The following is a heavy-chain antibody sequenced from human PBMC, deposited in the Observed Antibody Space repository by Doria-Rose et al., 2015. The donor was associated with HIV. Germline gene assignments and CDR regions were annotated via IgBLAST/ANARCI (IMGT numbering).Heavy chain of an antibody. D-gene: IGHD2-21*01. J-gene: IGHJ6*03. CDR2: ISWDGGAT. CDR1: GFSFESYT. CDR3: AKAHIIGHKYYCYMDV. Sequence: VQLVQSGGGLVQPGRSLRLSCVGSGFSFESYTMHWVRLAPGKGLEWAAGISWDGGATGNADSVEGRFTISRDNDKKSVYLELRSLRPEDTDFYYCAKAHIIGHKYYCYMDVWGKGTSVTDSS. V-gene: IGHV3-9*01.